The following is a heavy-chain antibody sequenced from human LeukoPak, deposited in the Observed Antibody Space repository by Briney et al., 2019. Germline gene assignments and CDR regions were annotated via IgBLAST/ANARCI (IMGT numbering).Heavy chain of an antibody. Sequence: KPSETLSLTCAVYGGSFSGYYWSWIRQPPGKGLEWIGEINHSGSTNYNPSPKSRVTISVDTSKNQFSLKLSSVTAADTAVYYCARADGSSLWYYYYGMDVWGQGTTVTVSS. CDR3: ARADGSSLWYYYYGMDV. J-gene: IGHJ6*02. V-gene: IGHV4-34*01. D-gene: IGHD6-13*01. CDR1: GGSFSGYY. CDR2: INHSGST.